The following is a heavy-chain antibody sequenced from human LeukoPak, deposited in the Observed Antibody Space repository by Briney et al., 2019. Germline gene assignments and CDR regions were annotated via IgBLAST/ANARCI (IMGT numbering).Heavy chain of an antibody. CDR1: GFTFSGYY. V-gene: IGHV3-11*01. CDR2: ISNSGGKTI. Sequence: GGSLRLSCAASGFTFSGYYMSWIRQAPGKGLEWVSYISNSGGKTIYYADSVKGRFTISRDNAKNSLYLQMNSLRAEDTAVYYCAVGTTAPKLGAFDIWGQGTMVTVSS. CDR3: AVGTTAPKLGAFDI. J-gene: IGHJ3*02. D-gene: IGHD4-17*01.